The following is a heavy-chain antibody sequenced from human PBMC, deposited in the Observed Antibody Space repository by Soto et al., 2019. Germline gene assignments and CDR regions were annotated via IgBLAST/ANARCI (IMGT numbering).Heavy chain of an antibody. D-gene: IGHD6-19*01. CDR3: AKDGQWLPRGPIDY. V-gene: IGHV3-23*01. J-gene: IGHJ4*02. CDR1: GFTFSSYA. Sequence: EVPLLESGGGLVQPGGSLRLSCAASGFTFSSYAMSWVRQAPGKGLEWVSAISGSGGSTYYADSVKGRFTISRDNSKNTLYLQMNSLRAEDTAVYYCAKDGQWLPRGPIDYWGQGTLVTVSS. CDR2: ISGSGGST.